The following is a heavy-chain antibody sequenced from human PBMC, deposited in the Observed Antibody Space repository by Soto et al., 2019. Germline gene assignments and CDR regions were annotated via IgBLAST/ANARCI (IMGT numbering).Heavy chain of an antibody. Sequence: GGSLRLSCAASGFTFSSYGMHWVRQAPGKGLEWVAVISYDGSNKYYADSVKGRFNIARDNSKNTLYLQMNSLRAEDTAVYYCAKDSEYYDYIWGSCFDYWGQGTLVTVSS. CDR2: ISYDGSNK. D-gene: IGHD3-16*01. V-gene: IGHV3-30*18. CDR3: AKDSEYYDYIWGSCFDY. CDR1: GFTFSSYG. J-gene: IGHJ4*02.